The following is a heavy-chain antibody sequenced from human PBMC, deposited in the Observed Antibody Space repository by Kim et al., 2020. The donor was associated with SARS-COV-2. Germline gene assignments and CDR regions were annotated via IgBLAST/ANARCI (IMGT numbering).Heavy chain of an antibody. D-gene: IGHD2-15*01. V-gene: IGHV3-21*01. CDR3: ARDKILPVYCSGGSCYSLEFAFDI. J-gene: IGHJ3*02. Sequence: GGSLRLSCAASGFTFSSYSMNWVRQAPGKGLEWVSSISSSSSYIYYADSVKGRFTISRDNAKNSLYLQMNSLRAEDTAVYYCARDKILPVYCSGGSCYSLEFAFDIWGQGTMVTVSS. CDR1: GFTFSSYS. CDR2: ISSSSSYI.